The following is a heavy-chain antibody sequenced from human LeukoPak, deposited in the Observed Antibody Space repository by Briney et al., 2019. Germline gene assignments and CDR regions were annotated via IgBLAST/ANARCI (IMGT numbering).Heavy chain of an antibody. Sequence: SETLSLTCTVSGASISNSDYFWNWIRQPPGKGLEWLGYIHYTGSTYYNPSLQSRVTMSVDTSKNQFSLRLSSVTAADTAVYYCARSSGYPQRYYFDYWGQGTLVTVSS. CDR1: GASISNSDYF. V-gene: IGHV4-30-4*02. CDR3: ARSSGYPQRYYFDY. J-gene: IGHJ4*02. CDR2: IHYTGST. D-gene: IGHD3-22*01.